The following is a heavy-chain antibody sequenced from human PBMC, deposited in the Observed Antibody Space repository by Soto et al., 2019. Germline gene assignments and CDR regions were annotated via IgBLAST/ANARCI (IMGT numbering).Heavy chain of an antibody. CDR2: VYHTGRT. CDR1: GGSFKSGSYS. V-gene: IGHV4-61*01. Sequence: QVQLQESGPGLMKSSETLSLTCTVSGGSFKSGSYSWSWIRQPPGKGLEWIGYVYHTGRTSYNPSLKSRVSISMDTSKNQFSLNLDSVTAADTAVYFCARDFAYFDSWGQGTLVTVSS. J-gene: IGHJ4*02. D-gene: IGHD3-3*01. CDR3: ARDFAYFDS.